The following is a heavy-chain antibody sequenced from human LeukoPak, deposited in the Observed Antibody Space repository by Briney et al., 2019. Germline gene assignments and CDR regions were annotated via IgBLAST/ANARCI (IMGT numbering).Heavy chain of an antibody. V-gene: IGHV4-59*01. CDR1: GGSISSYY. Sequence: SETLSLTCTVSGGSISSYYWSWIRQPPGKGLEWIGYIYYSGYTNYNPSLKSRVTISVDTSKNQFSLKLSSVTAADTAVYYCARDRTGYYLFYYYYMDVWGKGTTVTISS. CDR2: IYYSGYT. CDR3: ARDRTGYYLFYYYYMDV. D-gene: IGHD3/OR15-3a*01. J-gene: IGHJ6*03.